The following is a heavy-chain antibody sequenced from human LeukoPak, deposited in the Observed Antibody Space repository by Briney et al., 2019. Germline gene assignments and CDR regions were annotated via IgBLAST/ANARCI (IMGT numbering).Heavy chain of an antibody. CDR2: ISSSSYT. Sequence: GGSLRLSCAASGFTVSSNYMSWVRQAPGKGLEWVSYISSSSYTNYADSVKGRFTISRDNAKNSLYLQMNSLRAEDTAVYYCARASRYFDWLLSHFDYWGQGTLVTVSS. CDR1: GFTVSSNY. D-gene: IGHD3-9*01. CDR3: ARASRYFDWLLSHFDY. J-gene: IGHJ4*02. V-gene: IGHV3-11*06.